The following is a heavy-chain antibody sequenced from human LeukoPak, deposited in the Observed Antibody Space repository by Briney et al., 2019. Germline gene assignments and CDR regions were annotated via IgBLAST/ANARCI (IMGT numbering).Heavy chain of an antibody. CDR3: ARDISSSAWLDFDY. CDR2: ICYSGSTNYSGST. V-gene: IGHV4-59*01. Sequence: SETLSLTCTVSGGSISGYCWNWIRQPPGKGLEWIGYICYSGSTNYSGSTNYNPSLKSRVTMSVDTSNNQFSLRLSSVTAADTAVYYCARDISSSAWLDFDYWGQGTLVTVSS. D-gene: IGHD6-19*01. CDR1: GGSISGYC. J-gene: IGHJ4*02.